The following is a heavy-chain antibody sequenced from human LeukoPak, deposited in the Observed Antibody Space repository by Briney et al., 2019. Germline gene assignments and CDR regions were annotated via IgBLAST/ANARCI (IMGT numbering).Heavy chain of an antibody. CDR3: ARRFRVGPTHLDCSDI. J-gene: IGHJ3*02. CDR2: IFYSTTT. D-gene: IGHD1-26*01. V-gene: IGHV4-59*01. Sequence: SETLSLTCTVSGGSISSYYWSWLRQPPGKGLEWIGYIFYSTTTIHNPSLKSRVTLSLDTSKNQFSLKLTSVTAADTAVYYCARRFRVGPTHLDCSDIWGPGTMVNVSS. CDR1: GGSISSYY.